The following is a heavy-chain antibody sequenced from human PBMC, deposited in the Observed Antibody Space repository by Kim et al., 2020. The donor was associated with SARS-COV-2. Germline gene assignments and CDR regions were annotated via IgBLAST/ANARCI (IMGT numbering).Heavy chain of an antibody. J-gene: IGHJ3*02. D-gene: IGHD3-22*01. V-gene: IGHV1-24*01. CDR1: GYTLTELS. CDR3: ATDSPYDSSGNDAFDI. Sequence: ASVKVSCKVSGYTLTELSMHWVRQAPGKGLEWMGGFDPEDGETIYAQKFQGRVTMTEDTSTDTAYMELSSLRSEDTAVYYCATDSPYDSSGNDAFDIWGQGTMVTVSS. CDR2: FDPEDGET.